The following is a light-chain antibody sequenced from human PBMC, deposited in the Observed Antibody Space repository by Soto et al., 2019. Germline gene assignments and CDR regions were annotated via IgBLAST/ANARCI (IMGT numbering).Light chain of an antibody. CDR1: QSISTW. Sequence: DIQMTQSPSTLSASVGDRVTITCRASQSISTWLAWYQQKPGKAPKFLIYKTSNLDSGVPSRFSGSGSGTEFSLTISSLQPDDFATYYCQQYKSFSLTFGGGTKVDIK. V-gene: IGKV1-5*03. J-gene: IGKJ4*01. CDR3: QQYKSFSLT. CDR2: KTS.